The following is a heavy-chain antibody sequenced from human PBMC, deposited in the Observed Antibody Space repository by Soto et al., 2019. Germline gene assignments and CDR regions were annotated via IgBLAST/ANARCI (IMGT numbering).Heavy chain of an antibody. Sequence: QVQLVQSGAEVKKPGSSVKVSCKASGGTFSSYTISWVRQAPGQGLEWMGRIIPILGIANYAQKFQGRVTITADKSTSTAYMELSSLRSEDTAVYYCARCGGTTGPTFQSWGQGTLVTVSS. CDR2: IIPILGIA. V-gene: IGHV1-69*02. CDR1: GGTFSSYT. D-gene: IGHD1-1*01. J-gene: IGHJ5*02. CDR3: ARCGGTTGPTFQS.